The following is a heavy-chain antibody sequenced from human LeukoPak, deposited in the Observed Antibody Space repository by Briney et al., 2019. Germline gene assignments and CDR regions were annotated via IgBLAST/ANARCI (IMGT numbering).Heavy chain of an antibody. Sequence: PSETLSLTCTVPGGSISSYYWSWIRQPPGKGLEWIGYIYYSGSTNYNPSLKSRVTISVDTSKNQFSLKLSSVTAADTAVYYCAREPYPGSGYFDYWGQGTLVTVSS. J-gene: IGHJ4*02. CDR3: AREPYPGSGYFDY. V-gene: IGHV4-59*01. CDR2: IYYSGST. CDR1: GGSISSYY. D-gene: IGHD1-26*01.